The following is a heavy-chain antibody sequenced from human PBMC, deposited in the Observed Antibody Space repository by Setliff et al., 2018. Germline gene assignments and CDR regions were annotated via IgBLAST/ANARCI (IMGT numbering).Heavy chain of an antibody. J-gene: IGHJ4*02. Sequence: GASVKVSCKASGYTSTSYGISWVRQAPGQGLEWMGYISAYNGHTNYAEKVQGRIAMTTDTSTNTAYMELRNLRSDDTAVCYCARDTPPRYTGYSDGWAPFDFWGQGTLVTVSS. V-gene: IGHV1-18*01. CDR1: GYTSTSYG. D-gene: IGHD6-19*01. CDR3: ARDTPPRYTGYSDGWAPFDF. CDR2: ISAYNGHT.